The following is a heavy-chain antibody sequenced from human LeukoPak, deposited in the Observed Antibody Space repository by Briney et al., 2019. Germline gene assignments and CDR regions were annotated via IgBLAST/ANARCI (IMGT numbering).Heavy chain of an antibody. Sequence: PSETLSLTCTVSGGSISSYYWSWIRQPAGKGLEWIGRIYISGSGSTNYNPSLKSRVTMSVDTSKNKFSLKLSSVTAADTAVYYCARDKRVAVAGTYIYYYYMDVWGNGTTVTISS. J-gene: IGHJ6*03. CDR2: IYISGSGST. CDR3: ARDKRVAVAGTYIYYYYMDV. V-gene: IGHV4-4*07. D-gene: IGHD6-19*01. CDR1: GGSISSYY.